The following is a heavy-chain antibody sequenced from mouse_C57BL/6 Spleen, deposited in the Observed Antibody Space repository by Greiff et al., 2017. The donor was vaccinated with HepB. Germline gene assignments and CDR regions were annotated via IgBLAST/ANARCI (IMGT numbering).Heavy chain of an antibody. Sequence: QVQLQQPGAELVRPGSSVKLSCKASGYTFTSYWMHWVKQRPIQGLEWIGNIDPSDSETHYNQKFKDKATLTVDKSSSTAYMQLSSLTSEDSAVYYCARDGSGYPGFAYWGQGTLVTVSA. J-gene: IGHJ3*01. CDR2: IDPSDSET. CDR1: GYTFTSYW. CDR3: ARDGSGYPGFAY. V-gene: IGHV1-52*01. D-gene: IGHD3-2*02.